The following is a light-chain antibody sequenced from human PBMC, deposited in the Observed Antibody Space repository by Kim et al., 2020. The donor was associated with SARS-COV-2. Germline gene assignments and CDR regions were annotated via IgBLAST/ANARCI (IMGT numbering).Light chain of an antibody. CDR3: LQDSRYPRT. CDR1: QAIRNE. CDR2: AAS. J-gene: IGKJ1*01. Sequence: AYPGDRVTITCRASQAIRNELGWYQQKPGKAPKVLIYAASTLQSGVSSRFSGSGSGTDFTLTISSLQPEDFATYYCLQDSRYPRTFGQGTKVDIK. V-gene: IGKV1-6*01.